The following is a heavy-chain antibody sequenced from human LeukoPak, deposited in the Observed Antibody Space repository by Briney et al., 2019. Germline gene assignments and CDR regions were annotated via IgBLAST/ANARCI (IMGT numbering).Heavy chain of an antibody. D-gene: IGHD4-17*01. J-gene: IGHJ4*02. V-gene: IGHV4-30-2*01. CDR2: IYFNGNT. Sequence: SETLSLTCAVSGGSISSGGYSWSWIRQPPGKGLEWIGHIYFNGNTYYNPSLESRVTILVDRSATQFSLTLTSVTAADTAVYYCARNPGSDYPEWWGQGTLVTVSS. CDR3: ARNPGSDYPEW. CDR1: GGSISSGGYS.